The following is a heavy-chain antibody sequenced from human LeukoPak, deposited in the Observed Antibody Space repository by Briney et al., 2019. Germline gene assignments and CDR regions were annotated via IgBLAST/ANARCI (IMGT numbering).Heavy chain of an antibody. CDR3: AKDDYCSGGSCYLDAFDI. D-gene: IGHD2-15*01. CDR2: ISYDGSNK. J-gene: IGHJ3*02. CDR1: GFTFSSYA. Sequence: GGSLRLSCAASGFTFSSYAMHWVRQAPGKGLEWVAVISYDGSNKYYADSVKGRFTISRDNSKNTLYLQMNSLRAEDTAVYYCAKDDYCSGGSCYLDAFDIWGQGTMVTVSS. V-gene: IGHV3-30*04.